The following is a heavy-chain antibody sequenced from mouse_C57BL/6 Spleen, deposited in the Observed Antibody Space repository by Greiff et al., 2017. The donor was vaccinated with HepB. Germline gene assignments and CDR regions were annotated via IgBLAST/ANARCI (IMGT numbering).Heavy chain of an antibody. D-gene: IGHD4-1*01. Sequence: VKLQQSGAELVKPGASVKISCKASGYAFSSYWMNWVKQRPGKGLEWIGQIYPGDGDTNYNGKFKGKATLTADKASSTAYMQLSSLTAEDSAVYFCARSGKGYFDYWGKGTTLTVSS. CDR3: ARSGKGYFDY. J-gene: IGHJ2*01. CDR1: GYAFSSYW. CDR2: IYPGDGDT. V-gene: IGHV1-80*01.